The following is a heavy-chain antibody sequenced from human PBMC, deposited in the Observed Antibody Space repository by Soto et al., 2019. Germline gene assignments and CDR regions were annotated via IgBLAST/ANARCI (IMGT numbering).Heavy chain of an antibody. CDR1: GSTFSNYS. CDR3: ATSSTTTRKYSFDY. Sequence: EVQLVESGGGLEQPGGSLRLSCAASGSTFSNYSMNWVRQAPGEGLEWISYISSSSSTIHYADSVKGRFTISRDNAKNSLYLQKNSLRAEDTALYYCATSSTTTRKYSFDYWGQGTLVTVSS. CDR2: ISSSSSTI. D-gene: IGHD1-26*01. J-gene: IGHJ4*02. V-gene: IGHV3-48*01.